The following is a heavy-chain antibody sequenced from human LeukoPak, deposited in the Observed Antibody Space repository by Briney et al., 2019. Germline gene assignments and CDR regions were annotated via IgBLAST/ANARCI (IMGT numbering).Heavy chain of an antibody. CDR2: IYYSGST. J-gene: IGHJ3*02. CDR1: GGSISSYY. V-gene: IGHV4-59*12. CDR3: ARDHRAATGTGAFDI. Sequence: SETLSLTCTVSGGSISSYYWSWIRQPPGKGLEWIGYIYYSGSTYYNPSLKSRVTISVDTSKNQFSLKLSSVNAADTAVYYCARDHRAATGTGAFDIWGQGTMVTVSS. D-gene: IGHD6-13*01.